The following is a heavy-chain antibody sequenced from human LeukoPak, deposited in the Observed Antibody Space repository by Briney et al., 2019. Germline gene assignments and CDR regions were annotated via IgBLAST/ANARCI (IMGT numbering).Heavy chain of an antibody. V-gene: IGHV4-59*01. CDR1: GGSISSYY. D-gene: IGHD6-13*01. CDR3: ARVFGSWYGGFDY. J-gene: IGHJ4*02. Sequence: PSETLSLTSTVSGGSISSYYWSWIRQPPGKGLEWIGYIYYSGSTNYNPSLKSRVTISVDTSKNQFSLKLSSVTAADTAVYYCARVFGSWYGGFDYWGQGTPVTVSS. CDR2: IYYSGST.